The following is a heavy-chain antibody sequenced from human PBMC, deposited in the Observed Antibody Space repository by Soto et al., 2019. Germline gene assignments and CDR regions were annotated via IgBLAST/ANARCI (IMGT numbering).Heavy chain of an antibody. V-gene: IGHV3-23*01. D-gene: IGHD6-13*01. Sequence: GGSLRLSCAASGFTFSSYAMSWVRQAPGKGLEWVSAISGSGGSTYYADSVKGRFTISRDNSKNTLYLQMNSLRAEDTAVYYCAKAPLGIAAAGTPRTMDVWGQGTTVTVSS. J-gene: IGHJ6*02. CDR1: GFTFSSYA. CDR2: ISGSGGST. CDR3: AKAPLGIAAAGTPRTMDV.